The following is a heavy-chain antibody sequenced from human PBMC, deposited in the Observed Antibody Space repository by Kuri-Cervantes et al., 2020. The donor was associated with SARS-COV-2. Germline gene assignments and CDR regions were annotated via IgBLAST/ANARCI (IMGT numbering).Heavy chain of an antibody. V-gene: IGHV3-21*01. J-gene: IGHJ4*02. CDR3: ARHDDYSNFALDY. D-gene: IGHD4-11*01. CDR1: GFTFINYN. CDR2: ISSSSSWI. Sequence: GGSLRLSCSASGFTFINYNMNWVRQAPGKGLEWISSISSSSSWISYSDSVKGRFTISRDNAGKSLYLQMNSLRAEDTSVYYCARHDDYSNFALDYWGQGTLVTVSS.